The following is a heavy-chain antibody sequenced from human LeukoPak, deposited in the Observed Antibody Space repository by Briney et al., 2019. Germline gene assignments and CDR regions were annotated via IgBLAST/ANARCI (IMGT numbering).Heavy chain of an antibody. V-gene: IGHV3-53*01. CDR1: GLAVSSYY. CDR2: IYSGGPT. D-gene: IGHD3-22*01. Sequence: GGSLRLSCAASGLAVSSYYMTWVRQAPGKGLEWVSIIYSGGPTYYADSVKGRFTISRDNSKNTLYLQMNSLRAEDTAVYYCAKGSQGMIVVVRTGYFDYWGQGTLVTVSS. CDR3: AKGSQGMIVVVRTGYFDY. J-gene: IGHJ4*02.